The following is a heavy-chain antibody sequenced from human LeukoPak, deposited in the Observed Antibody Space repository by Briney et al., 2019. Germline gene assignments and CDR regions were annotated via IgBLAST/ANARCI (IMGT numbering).Heavy chain of an antibody. J-gene: IGHJ6*03. CDR1: GYSFTSYW. CDR2: IYPGDSDT. D-gene: IGHD2-15*01. CDR3: ARQTVGYCSGGSCYYYYYMDV. Sequence: GKSLEISCKGSGYSFTSYWIGWVRQMPGKGLEWMGIIYPGDSDTRYSPSFQGQVTISADKSISTAYLQWSSLKASDTAMYYCARQTVGYCSGGSCYYYYYMDVWGKGTTVTVSS. V-gene: IGHV5-51*01.